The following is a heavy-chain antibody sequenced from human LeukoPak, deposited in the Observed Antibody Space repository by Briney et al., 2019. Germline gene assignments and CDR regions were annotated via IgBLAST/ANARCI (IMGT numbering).Heavy chain of an antibody. Sequence: GGSLRLSCAASGFTFSSCGMHWVRRAPGKGLEWVAVISYDGSNKYYADSVKGRFTISRDNSKNTLYLQMNSLRAEDTAVYFCAKGLYSYTIGPSFDYWGQGTLVTVSS. V-gene: IGHV3-30*18. CDR3: AKGLYSYTIGPSFDY. J-gene: IGHJ4*02. CDR2: ISYDGSNK. D-gene: IGHD5-18*01. CDR1: GFTFSSCG.